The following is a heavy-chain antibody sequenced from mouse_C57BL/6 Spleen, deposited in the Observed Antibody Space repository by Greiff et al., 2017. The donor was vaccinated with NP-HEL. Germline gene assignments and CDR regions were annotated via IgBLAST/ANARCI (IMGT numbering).Heavy chain of an antibody. J-gene: IGHJ1*03. D-gene: IGHD1-1*01. V-gene: IGHV3-6*01. CDR2: ISYDGSN. CDR1: GYSITSGYY. CDR3: ARDTTVVDWYFDV. Sequence: EVKLQESGPGLVKPSQSLSLTCSVTGYSITSGYYWNWIRQFPGNKLEWMGYISYDGSNNYNPSLKNQISITRETYKNQFFLKLNSVTTEDTATDYCARDTTVVDWYFDVWGTGTTVTVSS.